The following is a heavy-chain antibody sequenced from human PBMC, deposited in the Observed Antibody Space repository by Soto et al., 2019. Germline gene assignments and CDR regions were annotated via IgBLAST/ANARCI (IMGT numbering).Heavy chain of an antibody. V-gene: IGHV1-69*06. CDR2: IVPVFGRV. Sequence: QVHLVQSGAEVRKPGSSVRVSCKASGDTFTKYAISWLRQAPGQGLVWMGGIVPVFGRVTYAQRFQDRVSIIADKSTATSYLELTSLTADDTAVYYCAGVASGSTWDYFDYWGQGTLVTVSS. CDR1: GDTFTKYA. J-gene: IGHJ4*02. CDR3: AGVASGSTWDYFDY. D-gene: IGHD3-10*01.